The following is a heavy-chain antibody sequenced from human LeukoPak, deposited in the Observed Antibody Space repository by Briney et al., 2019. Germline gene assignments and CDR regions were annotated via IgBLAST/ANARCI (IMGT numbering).Heavy chain of an antibody. CDR2: ISTYNGNT. J-gene: IGHJ3*02. Sequence: ASVKVSCKASGYTFTSYGISWVRQAPGQGLEWMGWISTYNGNTNYTQNLQGRVTMTTDTSTSTAYMELRSLRSDDTAVYYCARDYAKSTVDAFDIWGQGTMVTVSS. CDR3: ARDYAKSTVDAFDI. V-gene: IGHV1-18*01. D-gene: IGHD4-11*01. CDR1: GYTFTSYG.